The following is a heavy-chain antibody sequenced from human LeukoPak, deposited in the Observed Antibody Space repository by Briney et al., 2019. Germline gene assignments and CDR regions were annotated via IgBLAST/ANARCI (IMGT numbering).Heavy chain of an antibody. D-gene: IGHD2-8*01. CDR3: ARADGVVRGYYFDY. CDR1: GFTFSSFW. V-gene: IGHV3-7*03. J-gene: IGHJ4*02. Sequence: GGSLRLSCAASGFTFSSFWMGWVRQAPGKGLEWVASIKYDESEEHYVDSVKGRFTISRDNAKNSLYLQMNSLRAEDTAVYYCARADGVVRGYYFDYWGQGIMVTVSS. CDR2: IKYDESEE.